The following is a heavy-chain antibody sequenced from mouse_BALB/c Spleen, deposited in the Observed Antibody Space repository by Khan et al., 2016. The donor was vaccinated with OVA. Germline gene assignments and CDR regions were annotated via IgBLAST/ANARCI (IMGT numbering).Heavy chain of an antibody. Sequence: QVRLQQSGAELAKPGASVKMSCKASGYTFTSYWMHWVKQRPGQGLEWIGYINPSTGYTEYNQKFKDKATLTTDKSSSTAYMQLSSLTSEDSAVYYCAASILFYCSMDYWGQGTSVTVSS. CDR1: GYTFTSYW. V-gene: IGHV1-7*01. D-gene: IGHD1-1*01. CDR3: AASILFYCSMDY. CDR2: INPSTGYT. J-gene: IGHJ4*01.